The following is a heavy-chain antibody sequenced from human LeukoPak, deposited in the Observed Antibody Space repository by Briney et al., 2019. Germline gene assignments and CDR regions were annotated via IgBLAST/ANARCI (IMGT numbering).Heavy chain of an antibody. Sequence: ASVKVSCKASGYTFTGYYMHWVRQAPGQGLEWMGWINPNSGGTNYAQKFQGWVTMTRDTSISTAYMELSRLRSDDTAVYYCARGVLRYFDSLDVWGQGTLVTVSS. D-gene: IGHD3-9*01. CDR1: GYTFTGYY. CDR2: INPNSGGT. CDR3: ARGVLRYFDSLDV. J-gene: IGHJ4*02. V-gene: IGHV1-2*04.